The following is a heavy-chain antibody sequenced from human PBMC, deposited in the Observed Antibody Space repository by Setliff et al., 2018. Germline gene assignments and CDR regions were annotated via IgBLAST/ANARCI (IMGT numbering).Heavy chain of an antibody. CDR2: IYHSGST. CDR1: GGSISDYY. J-gene: IGHJ4*02. V-gene: IGHV4-59*03. D-gene: IGHD2-8*02. Sequence: PSETLSLTCTVSGGSISDYYWSWIRQAPGKGLEWIGEIYHSGSTNYNPSLKSRVTISVDTSKNQFSLKLSSVTAADTALYSCTVYNTGSSTDHYWGQGTPVTVS. CDR3: TVYNTGSSTDHY.